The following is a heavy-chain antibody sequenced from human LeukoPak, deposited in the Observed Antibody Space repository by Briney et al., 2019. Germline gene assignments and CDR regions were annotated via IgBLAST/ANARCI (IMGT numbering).Heavy chain of an antibody. J-gene: IGHJ5*02. CDR1: GFTFNDYY. V-gene: IGHV3-11*01. CDR3: ATDGAGFDT. Sequence: GGSLTLSCSASGFTFNDYYMSWIRQAPGKGLQWLSYINIGGTNKHYADSVKGRFTISRDNAKKSLYLEMNNLRAEDTAVYYCATDGAGFDTWGQGVLVTVSS. CDR2: INIGGTNK.